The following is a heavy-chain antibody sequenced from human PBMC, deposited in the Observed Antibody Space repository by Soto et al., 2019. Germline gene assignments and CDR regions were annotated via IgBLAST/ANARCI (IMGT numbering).Heavy chain of an antibody. V-gene: IGHV5-51*01. Sequence: PGESLKISCKASGYSFTSYWIGWVRQTPGKGLEWMGMIYPGDSDARYSPSFGGQVTFSVDKSINTAYLQWNSLKASDTAMYYCARQGGEYNTMSDYWGQGALVTVSS. CDR2: IYPGDSDA. D-gene: IGHD3-10*01. CDR1: GYSFTSYW. J-gene: IGHJ4*02. CDR3: ARQGGEYNTMSDY.